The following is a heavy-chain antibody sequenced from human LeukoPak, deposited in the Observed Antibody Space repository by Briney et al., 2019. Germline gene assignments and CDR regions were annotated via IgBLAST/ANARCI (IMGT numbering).Heavy chain of an antibody. V-gene: IGHV3-30*02. CDR1: GFSFSSYG. CDR3: ARAGVGSGYFRLKY. D-gene: IGHD3-22*01. CDR2: IRSDGSNK. Sequence: PGGSLRLSCAGSGFSFSSYGMHWVRQAPGKGLEWMAFIRSDGSNKYYADSVKGRFTISRDNSKNTLHLQMNSLRAEDTAVYYCARAGVGSGYFRLKYWGQGTLVTVSS. J-gene: IGHJ4*02.